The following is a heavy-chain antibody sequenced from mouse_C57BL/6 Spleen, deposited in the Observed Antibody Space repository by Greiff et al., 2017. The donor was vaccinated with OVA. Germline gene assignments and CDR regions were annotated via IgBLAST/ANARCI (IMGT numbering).Heavy chain of an antibody. V-gene: IGHV1-39*01. J-gene: IGHJ3*01. CDR2: INPNYGTT. Sequence: VQLKHSGPELVKPGASVKISCKASGYSFTDYNMNWVKQSNGKSLEWIGVINPNYGTTSYNQKFKGKATLTVDQSSSTAYMQLNSLTSEDSAVYYCARSSVYDGSPAWFAYWGQGTLVTVSA. D-gene: IGHD2-3*01. CDR1: GYSFTDYN. CDR3: ARSSVYDGSPAWFAY.